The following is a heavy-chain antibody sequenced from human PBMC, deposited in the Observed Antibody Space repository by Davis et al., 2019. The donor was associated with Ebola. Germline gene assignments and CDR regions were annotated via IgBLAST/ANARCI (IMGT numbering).Heavy chain of an antibody. Sequence: SVTVSCNTSGGSFSSHPISWVRQAPRQGLEWMGGIIPIFDTPHYAQKFQGRITITADASTSTAYMELSSLRSEDTATYFCARDFDGGNYYFDYWGPGTPVTVSS. CDR1: GGSFSSHP. CDR3: ARDFDGGNYYFDY. J-gene: IGHJ4*02. CDR2: IIPIFDTP. D-gene: IGHD3-9*01. V-gene: IGHV1-69*13.